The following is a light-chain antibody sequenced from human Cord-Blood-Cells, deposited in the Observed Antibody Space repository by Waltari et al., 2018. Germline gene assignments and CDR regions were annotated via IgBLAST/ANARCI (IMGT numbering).Light chain of an antibody. CDR2: KAS. J-gene: IGKJ2*01. CDR1: QILSSW. CDR3: QQYNSYRYT. V-gene: IGKV1-5*03. Sequence: DIQMTQSPSTLSASVGDRVTITCRASQILSSWLAWYQQNPGKAPKLLIYKASSLESGVPSRFSGSGSGTEFTLTISSLQPDDFATYYCQQYNSYRYTLGQGTKLEIK.